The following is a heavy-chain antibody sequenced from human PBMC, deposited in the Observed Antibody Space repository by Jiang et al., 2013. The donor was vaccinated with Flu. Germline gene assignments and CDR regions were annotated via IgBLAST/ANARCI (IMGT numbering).Heavy chain of an antibody. CDR3: ARHGLARSIMITFGGVIVDAFDI. J-gene: IGHJ3*02. V-gene: IGHV4-39*07. CDR1: GGSISSSSYY. Sequence: GPGLVKPSETLSLTCTVSGGSISSSSYYWGWIRQPPGKGLEWIGSIYYSGSTYYNPSLKSRVTISVDTSKNQFSLKLSSVTAADTAVYYCARHGLARSIMITFGGVIVDAFDIWGQGTMVTVSS. CDR2: IYYSGST. D-gene: IGHD3-16*02.